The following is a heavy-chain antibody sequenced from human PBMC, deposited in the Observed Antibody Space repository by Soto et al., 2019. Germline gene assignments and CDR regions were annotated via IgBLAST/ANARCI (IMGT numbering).Heavy chain of an antibody. CDR2: IYYSGST. V-gene: IGHV4-39*01. CDR1: GGSISSSSYY. D-gene: IGHD1-26*01. J-gene: IGHJ4*02. CDR3: ARQEDGSKGVGPYFDY. Sequence: SETLSLTCTVSGGSISSSSYYWGWIRQPPGKGLEWIGSIYYSGSTYYNPSLKSRVTISGDTSKNQFSLKLSSVTAADTAVYYCARQEDGSKGVGPYFDYWGQGTLVTVSS.